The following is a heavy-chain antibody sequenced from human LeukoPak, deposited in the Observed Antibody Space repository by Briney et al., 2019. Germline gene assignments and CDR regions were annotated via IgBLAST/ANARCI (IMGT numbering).Heavy chain of an antibody. D-gene: IGHD6-13*01. Sequence: GGSLTLSCAASGFTFSSYSMNWLRQAPGKGLEWVSSISSSSSYIYYADSVKGRFTISRDNAKNSLYLQMNSLRAEDTAVYYCARGEQQLTHDAFDIWGQGTMVTVSS. CDR3: ARGEQQLTHDAFDI. CDR2: ISSSSSYI. V-gene: IGHV3-21*01. J-gene: IGHJ3*02. CDR1: GFTFSSYS.